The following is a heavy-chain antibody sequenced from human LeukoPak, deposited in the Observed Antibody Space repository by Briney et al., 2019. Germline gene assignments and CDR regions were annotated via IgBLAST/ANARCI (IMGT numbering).Heavy chain of an antibody. J-gene: IGHJ4*02. V-gene: IGHV3-23*01. CDR2: ISDSGGST. CDR3: AKLPDCANDACTEGDY. Sequence: PGGSLRLSCAASGFTFSRDAMSWVRQAPGKGLERVSSISDSGGSTYYADSVKGRFTISRDNSRNTLYLQMDSLRADDTAVYYCAKLPDCANDACTEGDYWGQGTLVTVSS. CDR1: GFTFSRDA. D-gene: IGHD2-8*01.